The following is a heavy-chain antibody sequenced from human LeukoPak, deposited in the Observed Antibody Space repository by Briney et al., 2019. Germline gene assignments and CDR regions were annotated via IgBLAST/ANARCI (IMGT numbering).Heavy chain of an antibody. Sequence: SSVKVSCKASGGTFSSYAISWVRQAPGQGLEWMGGIIPIFGTANYAQKFQGRVTITADESTSTAYMELSSLRSEDTAVYYCARGVLRFLEWLSHPVEDAFDIWGQGTMVTVSS. CDR2: IIPIFGTA. CDR1: GGTFSSYA. D-gene: IGHD3-3*01. J-gene: IGHJ3*02. V-gene: IGHV1-69*01. CDR3: ARGVLRFLEWLSHPVEDAFDI.